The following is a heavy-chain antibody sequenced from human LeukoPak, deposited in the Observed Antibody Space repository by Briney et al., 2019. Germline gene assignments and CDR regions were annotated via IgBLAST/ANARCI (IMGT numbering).Heavy chain of an antibody. J-gene: IGHJ4*02. CDR2: VSGSGGST. D-gene: IGHD4-17*01. CDR3: AKSHLTTVNFGRSSDY. Sequence: PGGSLRLSCAASGFAFHIYAMSWVRQAPGKGLEWVSVVSGSGGSTYYADSVKGRFTISRDNSENTLYLHMNSLRAGDTAVYYCAKSHLTTVNFGRSSDYWGQGTLVTVSS. CDR1: GFAFHIYA. V-gene: IGHV3-23*01.